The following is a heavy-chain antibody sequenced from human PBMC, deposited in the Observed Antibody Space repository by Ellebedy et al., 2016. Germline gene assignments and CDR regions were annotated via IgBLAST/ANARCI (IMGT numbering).Heavy chain of an antibody. CDR3: ARGWEAGYGSGSLHFDY. J-gene: IGHJ4*02. D-gene: IGHD3-10*01. V-gene: IGHV1-18*04. CDR1: GYTFTGYY. CDR2: ISAYNGNT. Sequence: ASVKVSCXASGYTFTGYYMHWVRQAPGQGLEWMGWISAYNGNTNYAQKLQGRVTMTTDTSTSTAYMELRSLRSDDTAVYYCARGWEAGYGSGSLHFDYWGQGTLVTVSS.